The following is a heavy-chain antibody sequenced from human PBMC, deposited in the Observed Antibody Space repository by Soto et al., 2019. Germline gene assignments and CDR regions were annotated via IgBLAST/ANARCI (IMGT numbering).Heavy chain of an antibody. D-gene: IGHD5-12*01. CDR3: HGYGY. J-gene: IGHJ4*02. CDR1: GFSVTANY. V-gene: IGHV3-53*01. Sequence: EVQVVESGGGLIQPGGSLRLSCEVSGFSVTANYMSWVRQAPGKGLEWVSVIYSGGTTYYVDSVKGRFSISRDISKNTLYLEMNSRSAEDTAVYYCHGYGYWGQGTRVTVSS. CDR2: IYSGGTT.